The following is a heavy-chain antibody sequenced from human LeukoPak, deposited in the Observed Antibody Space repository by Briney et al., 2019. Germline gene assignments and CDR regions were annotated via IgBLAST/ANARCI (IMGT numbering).Heavy chain of an antibody. D-gene: IGHD6-13*01. Sequence: GGSLRLSCAASGFTVSSNYMSWVRQAPGKGLEWVSSISSSSSYIYYADSVKGRFTISRDNAKNSLFLQMNSLRAEDTAVYYCARGRYSSSSYYYYYMDVWGKGTTVTVSS. CDR3: ARGRYSSSSYYYYYMDV. J-gene: IGHJ6*03. CDR2: ISSSSSYI. V-gene: IGHV3-21*01. CDR1: GFTVSSNY.